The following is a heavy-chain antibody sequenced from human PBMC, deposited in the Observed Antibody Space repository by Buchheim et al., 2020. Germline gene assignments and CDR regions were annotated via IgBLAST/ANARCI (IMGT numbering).Heavy chain of an antibody. Sequence: QLQLQESGPGLVKPSETLSLTCTVSGGSISSSPYCWGWIRQPPGKGLEWIGSVYYSGSTYYNPSLKSLVTISVDTSKNQFSLKLSSVTAADAAVYYCARRDDDYWFDPWGQGTL. CDR1: GGSISSSPYC. D-gene: IGHD4-17*01. CDR2: VYYSGST. J-gene: IGHJ5*02. V-gene: IGHV4-39*01. CDR3: ARRDDDYWFDP.